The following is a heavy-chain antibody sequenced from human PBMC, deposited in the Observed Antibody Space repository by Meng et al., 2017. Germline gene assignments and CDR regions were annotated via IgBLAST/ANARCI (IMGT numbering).Heavy chain of an antibody. V-gene: IGHV3-66*02. CDR3: ARDSSSSWYSTYYYYYGMDV. Sequence: ESLKISCAASGFTVSSNYMSWVRQAPGKGLEWVSVIYSGGSTYYADSVKGRFTISRDNSKNTLYLQMNSLRAEDTAVYYCARDSSSSWYSTYYYYYGMDVWGQGTTVTVSS. CDR1: GFTVSSNY. CDR2: IYSGGST. D-gene: IGHD6-13*01. J-gene: IGHJ6*02.